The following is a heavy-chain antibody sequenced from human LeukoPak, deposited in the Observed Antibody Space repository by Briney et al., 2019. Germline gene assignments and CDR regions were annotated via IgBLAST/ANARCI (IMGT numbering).Heavy chain of an antibody. Sequence: GGSLRLSCAASGFTFSVSPMHWVRQASGKGLEWVGRIRSKANNYATAYGASVKGRFTISRDDSKNTAYLQMNSLKSEDTAVYYCAREHTSGTYYIDYWGQGTLVTVSS. CDR2: IRSKANNYAT. V-gene: IGHV3-73*01. D-gene: IGHD1-26*01. CDR1: GFTFSVSP. J-gene: IGHJ4*02. CDR3: AREHTSGTYYIDY.